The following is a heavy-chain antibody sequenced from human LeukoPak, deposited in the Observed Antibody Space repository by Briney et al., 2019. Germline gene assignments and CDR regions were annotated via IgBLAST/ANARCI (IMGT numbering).Heavy chain of an antibody. CDR3: ARRRAGLRRDNWFDP. J-gene: IGHJ5*02. Sequence: GASVKVSCKASGYTFTSYDINWVRQATGQGLEWMGWMNPNSGNTGYAQKFQGRVTMTRNTSISTAYMELSSLRSEDTAVYYCARRRAGLRRDNWFDPWGQGTLVTVSS. V-gene: IGHV1-8*01. CDR1: GYTFTSYD. CDR2: MNPNSGNT. D-gene: IGHD3-10*01.